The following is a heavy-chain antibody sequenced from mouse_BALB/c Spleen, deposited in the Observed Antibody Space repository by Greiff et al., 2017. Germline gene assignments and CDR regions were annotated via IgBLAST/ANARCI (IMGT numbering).Heavy chain of an antibody. Sequence: VQLQQPGAELVKPGASVKLSCKASGYTFTSYYMYWVKQRPGQGLAWIGGINPSNGGTNFNEKFKSKAPLTVDKSSSTAYMQLSSLTSVDSAVYFSTRHNSTISSLFDYSGDGTPLTLSS. D-gene: IGHD2-1*01. CDR3: TRHNSTISSLFDY. CDR2: INPSNGGT. CDR1: GYTFTSYY. V-gene: IGHV1-53*01. J-gene: IGHJ2*01.